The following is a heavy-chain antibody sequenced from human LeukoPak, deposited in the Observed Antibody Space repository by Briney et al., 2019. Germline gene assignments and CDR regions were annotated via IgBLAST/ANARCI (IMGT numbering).Heavy chain of an antibody. CDR1: GFTVSSNY. J-gene: IGHJ3*02. D-gene: IGHD3-22*01. CDR3: AKDPNYDSSGYGTDAFDI. Sequence: GGSLRLSCAASGFTVSSNYMSWVRQAPGKGLEWVSAISGSGGSTYYADSVKGRFTISRDNSKNTLYLQMNSLRAEDTAVYYCAKDPNYDSSGYGTDAFDIWGQGTMVTVSS. V-gene: IGHV3-23*01. CDR2: ISGSGGST.